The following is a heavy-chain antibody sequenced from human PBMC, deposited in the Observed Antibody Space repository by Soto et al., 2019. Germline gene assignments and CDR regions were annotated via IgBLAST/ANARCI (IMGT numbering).Heavy chain of an antibody. V-gene: IGHV3-21*02. CDR3: MREDYDVPR. D-gene: IGHD3-16*01. CDR1: GFTFSIYT. J-gene: IGHJ4*02. CDR2: IRSSGRYT. Sequence: EVQWVESGGGLVTPGASLRLSCTASGFTFSIYTMNWVRQAPGKGLGWVSSIRSSGRYTYYADSVKGRFTSSRDDARNSLFLQMGSLRVEDTAVYFCMREDYDVPRWCQGTLVTVSS.